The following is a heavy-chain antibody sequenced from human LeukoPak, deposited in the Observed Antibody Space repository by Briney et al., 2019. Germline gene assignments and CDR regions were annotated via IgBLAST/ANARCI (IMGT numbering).Heavy chain of an antibody. Sequence: PSETLSLTCTVSGPSMKSGDFCWGWIRQPPGKGLVWIGTIYSSGSTYYDPSLKGRVTISMDTSKSQFSLKLTSMTAADTAVYYCVRERSVLVRPQRFYYYMDVWGEGAAVTVSS. D-gene: IGHD3-10*01. CDR2: IYSSGST. J-gene: IGHJ6*03. V-gene: IGHV4-39*07. CDR3: VRERSVLVRPQRFYYYMDV. CDR1: GPSMKSGDFC.